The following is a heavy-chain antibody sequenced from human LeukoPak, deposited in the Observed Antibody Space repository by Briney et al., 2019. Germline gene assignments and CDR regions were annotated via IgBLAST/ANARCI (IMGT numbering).Heavy chain of an antibody. V-gene: IGHV1-46*01. J-gene: IGHJ4*02. Sequence: ASVKVSCKASRHTFTSYYMHWVRQAPGQGLEWMGIINPSGGSTSYAQKFQGRVTMTRDTSTSTVYMELSSLRSEDTAVYYCARGKHPRDYGDYSDYWGQGTLVTVSS. CDR2: INPSGGST. D-gene: IGHD4-17*01. CDR1: RHTFTSYY. CDR3: ARGKHPRDYGDYSDY.